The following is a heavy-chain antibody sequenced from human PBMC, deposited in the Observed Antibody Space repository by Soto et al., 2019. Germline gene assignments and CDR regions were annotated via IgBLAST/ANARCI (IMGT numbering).Heavy chain of an antibody. J-gene: IGHJ3*02. D-gene: IGHD5-18*01. Sequence: PSETLSLTCAVSGGSISSSNWWSWVRQPPGKGLEWIGVIYYSGSTNYNPSLKSRVTISVDKTNNHFSLMLSSVTGVDAAVYYCERGLPTLSSGKRAFDIWGQGTMVTVSS. V-gene: IGHV4-4*02. CDR3: ERGLPTLSSGKRAFDI. CDR1: GGSISSSNW. CDR2: IYYSGST.